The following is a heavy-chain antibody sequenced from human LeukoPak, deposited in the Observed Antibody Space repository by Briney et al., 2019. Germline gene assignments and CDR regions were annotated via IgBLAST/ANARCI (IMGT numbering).Heavy chain of an antibody. V-gene: IGHV4-59*08. CDR2: IYYSGST. Sequence: SETLSLTCTVSGGSISSYYWSWIRQPPGKGLEWIGYIYYSGSTNYNPSLKSRVTISVDTSKNQFSLKLSSVTAADTAVYYCARHCSSTSCSKVWGAFDIWGQGTMVTVSS. CDR1: GGSISSYY. CDR3: ARHCSSTSCSKVWGAFDI. J-gene: IGHJ3*02. D-gene: IGHD2-2*01.